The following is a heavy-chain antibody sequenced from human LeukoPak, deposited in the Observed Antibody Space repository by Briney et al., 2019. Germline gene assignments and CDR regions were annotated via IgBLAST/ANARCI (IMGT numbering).Heavy chain of an antibody. J-gene: IGHJ4*02. CDR2: LDTDGSDT. CDR1: GFTFSTYS. D-gene: IGHD2-2*01. V-gene: IGHV3-74*01. CDR3: ARDRYPAAREFDY. Sequence: GGSLRLSCAASGFTFSTYSMNWVRQAPGKGQVWVSRLDTDGSDTSFADSVKGRFTISRDNAKNTLYLQMNNLRAEDTAMYYCARDRYPAAREFDYWGQGTLVTVSS.